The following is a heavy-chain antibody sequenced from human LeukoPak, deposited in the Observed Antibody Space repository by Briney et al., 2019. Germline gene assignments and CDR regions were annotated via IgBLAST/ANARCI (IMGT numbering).Heavy chain of an antibody. J-gene: IGHJ5*02. CDR3: AGYCSTTSCYSSPNWFDP. Sequence: SETLSLTCTVSGDPISTSNSYWGWIRQPPGKGLEWIGSIYYSGNTYYNASLKSRVTISVDTSKNQFSLKFTSVTAADTAVYYCAGYCSTTSCYSSPNWFDPWGQGTLVTVSS. D-gene: IGHD2-2*01. CDR1: GDPISTSNSY. V-gene: IGHV4-39*01. CDR2: IYYSGNT.